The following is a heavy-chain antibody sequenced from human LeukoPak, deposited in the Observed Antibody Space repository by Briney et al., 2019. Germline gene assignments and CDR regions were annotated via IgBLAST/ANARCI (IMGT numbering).Heavy chain of an antibody. J-gene: IGHJ4*02. CDR2: ISSSSSYI. D-gene: IGHD3-10*01. V-gene: IGHV3-21*01. CDR1: GFTSSSYS. CDR3: ARDTDDGSGSYSRG. Sequence: GGSLRLSCAASGFTSSSYSMNWVRQAPGKGLEWVSSISSSSSYIYYADSVKGRFTISRDNAKNSLYLQMNSLRAEDTAVYYCARDTDDGSGSYSRGWGQGTLSPSPQ.